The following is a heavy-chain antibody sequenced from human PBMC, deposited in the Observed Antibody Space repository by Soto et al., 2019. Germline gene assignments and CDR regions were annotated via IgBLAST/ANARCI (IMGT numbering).Heavy chain of an antibody. J-gene: IGHJ6*02. CDR3: ARVRRGYCSSTSCYYYYGMDV. V-gene: IGHV4-34*01. D-gene: IGHD2-2*01. CDR2: INHSGST. CDR1: GGSFSGYY. Sequence: WETLSLTCAVYGGSFSGYYWSWIRQPPGKGLEWIGEINHSGSTNYNPSLKSRVTISVDTSKNQFSLKLSSVTAADTAVYYCARVRRGYCSSTSCYYYYGMDVWGQGTTVTVSS.